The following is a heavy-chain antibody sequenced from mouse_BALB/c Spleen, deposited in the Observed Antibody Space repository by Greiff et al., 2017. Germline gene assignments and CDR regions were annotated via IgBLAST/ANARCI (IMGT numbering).Heavy chain of an antibody. J-gene: IGHJ4*01. CDR2: ISYSGST. Sequence: VQLQQSGPSLVKPSQTLSLTCSVTGDSITSGYWNWIRKFPGNKLEYMGYISYSGSTYYNPSLKSRISITRDTSKNQYYLQLNSVTTEDTATYYCARYPPLYGSYAMDYWGQGTSVTVSS. D-gene: IGHD2-1*01. V-gene: IGHV3-8*02. CDR3: ARYPPLYGSYAMDY. CDR1: GDSITSGY.